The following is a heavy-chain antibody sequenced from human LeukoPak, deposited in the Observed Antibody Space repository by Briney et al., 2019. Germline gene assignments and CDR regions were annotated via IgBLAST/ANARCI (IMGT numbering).Heavy chain of an antibody. Sequence: SVKVSCKASGGTFSSYAISWVRQAPGQGLEWMGGIIPIFGTANYAQKFQGRVTITADESTSTAYMELSSLRSEDTAVYYCARGYDFWSGYYYYGMDVWGQGTTVTVSS. V-gene: IGHV1-69*13. CDR1: GGTFSSYA. CDR3: ARGYDFWSGYYYYGMDV. CDR2: IIPIFGTA. D-gene: IGHD3-3*01. J-gene: IGHJ6*02.